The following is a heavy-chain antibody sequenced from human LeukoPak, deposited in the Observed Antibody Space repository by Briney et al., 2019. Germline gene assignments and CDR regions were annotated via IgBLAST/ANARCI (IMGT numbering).Heavy chain of an antibody. Sequence: SETLSLTCTVSGYSISSGYYWGWIRQPPGKGLEWIGSIYHSGSTYYNPSLKSRVTISVDTSKNQFSLKLSSVTAADTAVYYCARDRDFWSGYYPDNYYYYMDVWGKGTTVTVSS. J-gene: IGHJ6*03. CDR3: ARDRDFWSGYYPDNYYYYMDV. D-gene: IGHD3-3*01. CDR1: GYSISSGYY. V-gene: IGHV4-38-2*02. CDR2: IYHSGST.